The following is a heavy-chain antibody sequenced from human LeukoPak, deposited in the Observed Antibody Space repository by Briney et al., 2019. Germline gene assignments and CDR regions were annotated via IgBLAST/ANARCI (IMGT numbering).Heavy chain of an antibody. CDR2: IYYSGST. CDR1: GGSISSYY. Sequence: SGTLSLTCTVSGGSISSYYWSWIRQPPGKGLEWIGYIYYSGSTNYNPSLKSRVTISVDTSKNQFSLKLSSVTAADTAVYYCARQGGYSYGQLDYWGQGTLVTVSS. J-gene: IGHJ4*02. CDR3: ARQGGYSYGQLDY. D-gene: IGHD5-18*01. V-gene: IGHV4-59*08.